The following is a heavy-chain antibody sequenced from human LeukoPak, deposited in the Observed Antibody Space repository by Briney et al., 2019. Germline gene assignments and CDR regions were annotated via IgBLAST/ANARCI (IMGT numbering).Heavy chain of an antibody. J-gene: IGHJ4*02. D-gene: IGHD2-21*02. V-gene: IGHV3-21*01. CDR2: ISSSSYI. CDR3: ARDLLAYCGGDCRYYFDY. CDR1: GFTFSSYS. Sequence: GGSLRLSCAASGFTFSSYSMNWVRQAPGKGLEWASSISSSSYIYYADSVKGRFTISRDNAKNSLYLQMNSLRAEDTAVYYCARDLLAYCGGDCRYYFDYWGQGTLVTVSS.